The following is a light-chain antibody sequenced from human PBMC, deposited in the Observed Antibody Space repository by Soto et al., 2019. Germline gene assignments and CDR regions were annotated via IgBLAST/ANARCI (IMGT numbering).Light chain of an antibody. V-gene: IGKV4-1*01. Sequence: DIVMTQSPDSLAVSLGERATINCKSSQSVLYNSNNKYYLAWYQQKPGQPPKLLIYWASTRESGVPDRFSGSGSGTDFTFTISSLQAEDVAVYYCQQYYSPPVTFGGGTKVEIK. J-gene: IGKJ4*01. CDR3: QQYYSPPVT. CDR2: WAS. CDR1: QSVLYNSNNKYY.